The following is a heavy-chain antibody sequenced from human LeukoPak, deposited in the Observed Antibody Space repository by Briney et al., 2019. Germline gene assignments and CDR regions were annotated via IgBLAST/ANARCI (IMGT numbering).Heavy chain of an antibody. CDR3: ARVWSSGYTKDY. J-gene: IGHJ4*02. CDR1: GFTFSSYG. Sequence: GGSLRLSCAASGFTFSSYGMHWVRQAPGKGLEWVALIWYDGSNKYYADSVKGRFTISRDNAKNSVYLQMNSLRAEDTAVYYCARVWSSGYTKDYWGQGTLVTVSS. CDR2: IWYDGSNK. V-gene: IGHV3-33*01. D-gene: IGHD3-22*01.